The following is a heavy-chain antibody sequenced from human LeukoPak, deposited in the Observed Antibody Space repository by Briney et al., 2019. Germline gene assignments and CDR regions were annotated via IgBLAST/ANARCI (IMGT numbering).Heavy chain of an antibody. CDR1: GFTFSSYA. CDR3: AKGSEGSCNGARCYSLDY. Sequence: GGSLRLSCAASGFTFSSYAMSWVRQAPGKGLEWVSAISGRDAGTYYADSVKGRFTISRDNSRNTLSLQMSGLRAEDTAVYYCAKGSEGSCNGARCYSLDYWGQGTLVTVSS. CDR2: ISGRDAGT. D-gene: IGHD2-2*02. V-gene: IGHV3-23*01. J-gene: IGHJ4*02.